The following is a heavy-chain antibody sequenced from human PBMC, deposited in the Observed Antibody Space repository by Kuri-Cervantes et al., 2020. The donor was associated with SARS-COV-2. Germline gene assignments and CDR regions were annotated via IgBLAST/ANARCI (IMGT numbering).Heavy chain of an antibody. CDR1: GFTVSSNY. Sequence: GGSLRLSCAASGFTVSSNYMSWVRQAPGKGLEWVAFIRYGGSNKYYADSVKGRFTISRDNSKNTLYLQMNSLRAEDTAVYYCARDRGDDYGDPDYYFDYWGQGTLVTVSS. J-gene: IGHJ4*02. D-gene: IGHD4-17*01. V-gene: IGHV3-30*02. CDR2: IRYGGSNK. CDR3: ARDRGDDYGDPDYYFDY.